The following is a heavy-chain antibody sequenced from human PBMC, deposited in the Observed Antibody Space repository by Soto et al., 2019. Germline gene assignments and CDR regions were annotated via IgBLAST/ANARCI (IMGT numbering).Heavy chain of an antibody. V-gene: IGHV4-59*01. CDR1: GGSISSYY. J-gene: IGHJ5*02. D-gene: IGHD3-3*01. Sequence: SETLSLTCTVSGGSISSYYWSWIRQPPGKGLEWIGYIYYSGSTNYNPSLKSRVTISVDTSKNQFSLKLSSVTAADTAVYYCARDRVATIFGVVIIGEFDPWGQGTLVTVSS. CDR2: IYYSGST. CDR3: ARDRVATIFGVVIIGEFDP.